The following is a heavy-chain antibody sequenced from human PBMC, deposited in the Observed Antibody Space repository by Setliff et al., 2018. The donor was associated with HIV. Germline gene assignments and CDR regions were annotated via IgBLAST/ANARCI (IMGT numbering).Heavy chain of an antibody. CDR1: GYTFTDYY. D-gene: IGHD1-1*01. Sequence: ASVKVSCKVSGYTFTDYYMHWVQQAPGKGLEWMGLVDPEDGETIYAEKFQGRVTITADTSTDTAYMELSSLRSEDTAVYYCATRTTYPTSFDYWGQGTQVTVSS. CDR2: VDPEDGET. V-gene: IGHV1-69-2*01. CDR3: ATRTTYPTSFDY. J-gene: IGHJ4*02.